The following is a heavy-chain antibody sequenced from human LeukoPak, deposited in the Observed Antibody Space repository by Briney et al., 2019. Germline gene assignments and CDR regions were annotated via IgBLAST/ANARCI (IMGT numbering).Heavy chain of an antibody. CDR2: IYYSGST. Sequence: SETLSLTCTVSGGSISSYYWSWIRQPPGKGLEWIGYIYYSGSTNYNPSLKSRVTISVDTSKNQLSLQLNSVTPEDTAVYYCARGRYSSSSGAFDIWGQGTMVTVPS. CDR1: GGSISSYY. J-gene: IGHJ3*02. CDR3: ARGRYSSSSGAFDI. V-gene: IGHV4-59*12. D-gene: IGHD6-6*01.